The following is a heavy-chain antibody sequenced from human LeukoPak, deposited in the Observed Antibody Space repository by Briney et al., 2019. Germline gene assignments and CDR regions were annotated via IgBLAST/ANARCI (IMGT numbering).Heavy chain of an antibody. CDR2: IYSGGST. Sequence: GGSLRLSCAASGFTVSSNYMSWVRQAPGEGLEWVSVIYSGGSTYYADSVKGRFTISRHNSKNTLYLQMNSLRAEDTAVYYCARYVSNAFDIWGQGTMVTVSS. D-gene: IGHD3-10*02. J-gene: IGHJ3*02. V-gene: IGHV3-53*04. CDR1: GFTVSSNY. CDR3: ARYVSNAFDI.